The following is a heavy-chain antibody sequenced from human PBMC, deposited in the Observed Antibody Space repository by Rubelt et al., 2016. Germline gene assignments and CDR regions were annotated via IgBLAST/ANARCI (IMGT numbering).Heavy chain of an antibody. J-gene: IGHJ4*02. CDR3: ARYPTKYVSHRTQVVANY. D-gene: IGHD2-21*01. CDR2: IIPILGIA. V-gene: IGHV1-69*02. Sequence: GRQAPGQGLEWMGRIIPILGIANYAQKFQGRVTITADKSTSTAYMELSSLRSEDTAVYYCARYPTKYVSHRTQVVANYWGQGTLVTVSS.